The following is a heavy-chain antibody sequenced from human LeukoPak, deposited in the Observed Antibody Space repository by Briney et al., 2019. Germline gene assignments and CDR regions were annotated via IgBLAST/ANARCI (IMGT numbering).Heavy chain of an antibody. CDR3: ARDNPDCGGDCYYYYGMDV. V-gene: IGHV3-23*01. CDR2: ISGGGTT. D-gene: IGHD2-21*02. J-gene: IGHJ6*02. CDR1: GFPFSSYP. Sequence: GGSLRLSCAGSGFPFSSYPISWVRQPPGKGLEWVSAISGGGTTYYADSVKGRFTISRDNSKNTLYLQMNSLRAEDTAVYYCARDNPDCGGDCYYYYGMDVWGQGTTVTVSS.